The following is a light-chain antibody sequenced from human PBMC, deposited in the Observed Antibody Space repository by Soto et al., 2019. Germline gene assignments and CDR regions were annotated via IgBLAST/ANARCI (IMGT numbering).Light chain of an antibody. CDR3: QEYASSPPST. J-gene: IGKJ4*02. V-gene: IGKV3-20*01. Sequence: EIVLTQSPGILSLSPGERATLSCRASQSVSNDFLAWYQQKPGQAPRLLIYGASTRATDVPDRFSGSGSGADFTLTMSSLEPEDFAVYYCQEYASSPPSTSGEGTKVDIK. CDR2: GAS. CDR1: QSVSNDF.